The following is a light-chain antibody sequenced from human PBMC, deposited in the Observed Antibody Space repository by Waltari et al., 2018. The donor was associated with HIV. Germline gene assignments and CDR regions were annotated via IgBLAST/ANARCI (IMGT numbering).Light chain of an antibody. J-gene: IGKJ2*01. CDR1: QTVSTK. Sequence: VMTQSPATLSVSPGERVTLSCRASQTVSTKLAWYQQKPGQAPRLLIYGASTRAPGLPARFSGSGSGTEFTLTISNPQSEDSAVYYCQQYNNWPPNTFGQGTKLEIK. V-gene: IGKV3-15*01. CDR3: QQYNNWPPNT. CDR2: GAS.